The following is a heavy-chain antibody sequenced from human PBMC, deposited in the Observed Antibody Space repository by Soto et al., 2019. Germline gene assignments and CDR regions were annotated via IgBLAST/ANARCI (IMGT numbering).Heavy chain of an antibody. CDR3: ARDQANYGMDV. Sequence: QVQLVQSGAEVKKPGALVKVSCKASGYTFTSYDINWVRQATGQGLEWMGWMNPNSANTDYAQKFQGRVTMTRNTSISTAYMELSSLRSEDTAVYHCARDQANYGMDVWGQGTTVTVSS. V-gene: IGHV1-8*01. J-gene: IGHJ6*02. CDR2: MNPNSANT. CDR1: GYTFTSYD.